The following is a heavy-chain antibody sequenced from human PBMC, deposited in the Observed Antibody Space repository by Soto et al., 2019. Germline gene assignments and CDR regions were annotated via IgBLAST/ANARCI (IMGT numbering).Heavy chain of an antibody. CDR3: AREVEGSYAPADF. Sequence: QVQLVQSGPEVKKPGASVTVSCKTSGYTFTDHGIDWVRQAPGQGPEWVGWVSSYNGNTNYAYNLKDRVIMTTDASTSTAYMELRVLRSDDTAVYYCAREVEGSYAPADFWGQGTPVTVSS. V-gene: IGHV1-18*01. J-gene: IGHJ4*02. CDR1: GYTFTDHG. D-gene: IGHD3-16*01. CDR2: VSSYNGNT.